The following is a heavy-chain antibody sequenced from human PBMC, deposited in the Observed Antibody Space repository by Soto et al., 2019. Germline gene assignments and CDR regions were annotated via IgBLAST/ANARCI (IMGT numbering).Heavy chain of an antibody. D-gene: IGHD4-4*01. CDR2: VDYSGSP. V-gene: IGHV4-59*01. CDR3: VRWHYSNYATSWPRNNWFDP. Sequence: PSETLSLTCAVSGGSISSYYWSWIRQPPGKGLEWVGDVDYSGSPNYNAALKSRGTISVDTSKKQFALRLRSVTAAASTVDYCVRWHYSNYATSWPRNNWFDPWGQGTLVPVSS. CDR1: GGSISSYY. J-gene: IGHJ5*02.